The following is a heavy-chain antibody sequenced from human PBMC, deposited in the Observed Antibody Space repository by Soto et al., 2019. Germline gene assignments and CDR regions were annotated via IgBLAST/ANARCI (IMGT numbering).Heavy chain of an antibody. CDR1: GGTFRNLA. CDR3: ARRSVSHSNAFDF. J-gene: IGHJ3*01. Sequence: QVQLMQSGAEVKKPWSSVKVSCKASGGTFRNLAINWVRQAPGQGLEWMGGFIPIIGGGINAQKFQGRVTITSDESTSTAYMELSSLKSEDTAMYFCARRSVSHSNAFDFWGQGTMVTVSS. V-gene: IGHV1-69*01. CDR2: FIPIIGGG. D-gene: IGHD2-15*01.